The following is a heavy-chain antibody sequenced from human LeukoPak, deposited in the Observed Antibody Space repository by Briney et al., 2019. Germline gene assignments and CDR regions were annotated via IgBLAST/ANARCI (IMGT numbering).Heavy chain of an antibody. J-gene: IGHJ6*02. CDR2: IYHSGST. D-gene: IGHD6-13*01. CDR1: GGSISSSNW. Sequence: SETLSLTCAVSGGSISSSNWWSWVRQPPGKGLEWIGEIYHSGSTNYNPSLKSRVTISVDKSKNQFSLKLSSVTAADTAVYYCARVSPRVYYYYYYGMDVWGQGTTVTVSS. V-gene: IGHV4-4*02. CDR3: ARVSPRVYYYYYYGMDV.